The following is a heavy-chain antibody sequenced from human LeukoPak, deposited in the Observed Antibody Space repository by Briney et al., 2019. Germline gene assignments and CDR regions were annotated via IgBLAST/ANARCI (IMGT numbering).Heavy chain of an antibody. CDR3: ARDSSSWYRWRMGYYFDY. Sequence: SETLSLTCTVSGGSISSSSYYWGWIRQPPGKGLEWIGSIYYSGSTYYNPSLKSRVTISVDTSKNQFSLKLSSVTAADTAVYYCARDSSSWYRWRMGYYFDYWGQGTLVTVSS. J-gene: IGHJ4*02. CDR1: GGSISSSSYY. D-gene: IGHD6-13*01. CDR2: IYYSGST. V-gene: IGHV4-39*07.